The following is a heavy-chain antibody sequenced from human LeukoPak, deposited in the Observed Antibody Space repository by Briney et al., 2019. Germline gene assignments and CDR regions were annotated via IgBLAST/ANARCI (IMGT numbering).Heavy chain of an antibody. CDR3: ARDRYTTSITIFGVVLNNWFDP. J-gene: IGHJ5*02. D-gene: IGHD3-3*01. Sequence: SETLSLTCTVSGGSISSSSYYWSWIRQPPGKGLEWIGEINHSGSTNYNPSLKSRVTISVDTSKNQFSLKLSSVTAADTAVYYCARDRYTTSITIFGVVLNNWFDPWGQGTLVTVSS. V-gene: IGHV4-39*07. CDR1: GGSISSSSYY. CDR2: INHSGST.